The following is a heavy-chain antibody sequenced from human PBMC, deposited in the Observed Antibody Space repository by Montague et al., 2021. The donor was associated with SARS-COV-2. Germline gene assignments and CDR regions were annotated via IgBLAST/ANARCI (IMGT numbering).Heavy chain of an antibody. V-gene: IGHV4-34*01. J-gene: IGHJ4*02. CDR2: INHSGST. CDR1: GGSFNHYY. CDR3: ARGARQGYGFRLGSFDS. D-gene: IGHD3-10*01. Sequence: SETLSLTCAVYGGSFNHYYWTWIRQAPGKGLEWIGEINHSGSTNYNPSLKSRVTMSVDTSKNQFSLKLSSVTAADTAVYYCARGARQGYGFRLGSFDSWGQGTLVTVSS.